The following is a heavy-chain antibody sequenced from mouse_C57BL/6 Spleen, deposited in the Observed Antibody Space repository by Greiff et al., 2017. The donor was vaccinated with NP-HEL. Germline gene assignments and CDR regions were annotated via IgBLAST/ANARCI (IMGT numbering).Heavy chain of an antibody. CDR1: GYAFSSYW. Sequence: QVQLQQSGAELVKPGASVKISCKASGYAFSSYWMNWVKQRPGKGLEWIGQIYPGDGDTNYNGKFKGKATLTADKSSSTAYMQLSSLTSEDSAVYFCARCSSGYVDFDYWGQGTTLTVSS. CDR2: IYPGDGDT. D-gene: IGHD3-2*02. V-gene: IGHV1-80*01. CDR3: ARCSSGYVDFDY. J-gene: IGHJ2*01.